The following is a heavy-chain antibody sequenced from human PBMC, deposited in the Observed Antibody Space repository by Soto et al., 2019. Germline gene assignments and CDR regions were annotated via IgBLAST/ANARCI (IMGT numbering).Heavy chain of an antibody. CDR3: SRDCVPGRRCNWFDP. D-gene: IGHD2-21*01. V-gene: IGHV3-30*03. Sequence: QVQLVESGGSVVQPGRSLRLSCVASGCTLSNYGMHWVRQAPGKGLEWVAMISYDGSAEYYGDSVKGRFTISRDISKNVLYLQMNILRPGDAALYYCSRDCVPGRRCNWFDPWGQGTLVTVSS. J-gene: IGHJ5*02. CDR1: GCTLSNYG. CDR2: ISYDGSAE.